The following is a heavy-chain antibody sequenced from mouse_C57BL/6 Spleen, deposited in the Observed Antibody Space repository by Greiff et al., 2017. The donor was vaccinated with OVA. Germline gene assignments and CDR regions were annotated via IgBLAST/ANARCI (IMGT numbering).Heavy chain of an antibody. J-gene: IGHJ1*03. Sequence: QVQLQQSGAELARPGASVKLSCKASGYTFTSYGISWVKQRTGQGLEWIGEIYPRSGNTYYNEKFKGKATLTADKSSSTAYMELRSLTSEDSAVYFCARGHYGSSYGYFDGWGTGTTVTVSS. CDR3: ARGHYGSSYGYFDG. CDR1: GYTFTSYG. CDR2: IYPRSGNT. V-gene: IGHV1-81*01. D-gene: IGHD1-1*01.